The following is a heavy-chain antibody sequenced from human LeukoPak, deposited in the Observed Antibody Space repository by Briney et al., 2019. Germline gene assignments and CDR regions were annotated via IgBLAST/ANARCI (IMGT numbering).Heavy chain of an antibody. D-gene: IGHD4/OR15-4a*01. CDR1: GFTFSNYY. V-gene: IGHV3-30*18. CDR2: ISDDGERK. Sequence: GGSLRLSCVASGFTFSNYYMHWVRQAPGKGLEWVAIISDDGERKFYADSVRGRITISRDKSKNTLFLQMNSLRADDTAVYFCAKDLSGHWCIDYWGQGTLVTVSS. J-gene: IGHJ4*02. CDR3: AKDLSGHWCIDY.